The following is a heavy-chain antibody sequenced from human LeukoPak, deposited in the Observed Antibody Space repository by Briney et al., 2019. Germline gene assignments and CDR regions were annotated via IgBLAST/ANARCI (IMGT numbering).Heavy chain of an antibody. J-gene: IGHJ5*02. CDR1: GFTFSSNP. CDR3: VRDLT. V-gene: IGHV3-53*01. CDR2: IYSGGST. Sequence: PGGSLRLSCAASGFTFSSNPMTWVRQAPGKGLEWVSVIYSGGSTYYADSVRGRFIISRDNSKNTLSLQMNSLRAEDTAVYYCVRDLTWGQGTLVTVSS.